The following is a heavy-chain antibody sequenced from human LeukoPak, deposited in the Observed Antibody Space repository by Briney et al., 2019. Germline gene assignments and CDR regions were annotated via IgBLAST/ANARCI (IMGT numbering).Heavy chain of an antibody. J-gene: IGHJ4*02. CDR2: IYHSGST. D-gene: IGHD6-13*01. CDR1: GFSISTGYD. CDR3: ARGKSSSWYYYFDY. V-gene: IGHV4-38-2*01. Sequence: PSETLSLTCAVSGFSISTGYDWGWIRQPPGKGLEWIGTIYHSGSTYYNPSLKSRATISVDTSKNQFSLKLTSVTGADTAVYYCARGKSSSWYYYFDYWGQGTLVAVSS.